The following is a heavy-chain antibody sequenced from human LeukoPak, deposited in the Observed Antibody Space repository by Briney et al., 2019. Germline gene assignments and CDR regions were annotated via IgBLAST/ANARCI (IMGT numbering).Heavy chain of an antibody. Sequence: PGGSLRLSCAASGFTFSSHAMNWVRQAPGKGLEWVSIIYSGGTTYYADSVKGRFTISRDNSKNTLYLQMNSLRAEDTAVYYCARYGSGFDYWGQGTLVTVSS. V-gene: IGHV3-53*01. CDR3: ARYGSGFDY. CDR2: IYSGGTT. CDR1: GFTFSSHA. D-gene: IGHD3-10*01. J-gene: IGHJ4*02.